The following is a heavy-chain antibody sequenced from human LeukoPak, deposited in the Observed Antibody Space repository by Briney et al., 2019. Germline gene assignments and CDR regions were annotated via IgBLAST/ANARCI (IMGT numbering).Heavy chain of an antibody. V-gene: IGHV3-7*01. CDR3: ATEHWGPNS. CDR1: GFSFSSSW. J-gene: IGHJ4*02. D-gene: IGHD3-16*01. Sequence: GGSLRLSCAASGFSFSSSWMTWVRQAPGKGLEWLANIKGDGSDKNYVDSVKGRFTISRDNAKNSLFLQMSSLRGEDTALYYCATEHWGPNSWGQGTLVTVSS. CDR2: IKGDGSDK.